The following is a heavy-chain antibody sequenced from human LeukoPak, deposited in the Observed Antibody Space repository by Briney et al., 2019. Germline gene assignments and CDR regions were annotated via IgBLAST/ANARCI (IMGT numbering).Heavy chain of an antibody. CDR1: GGSISSHY. Sequence: SETLSLTCTVSGGSISSHYWSWIRQPPGKGLEWIGGIYYSGNTYYNPSLKSRVTISGDTSKNQFSLELYSVTAADTAVYFCARDIGSRIWGKGTTVIVSS. CDR3: ARDIGSRI. J-gene: IGHJ6*04. D-gene: IGHD1-26*01. V-gene: IGHV4-59*05. CDR2: IYYSGNT.